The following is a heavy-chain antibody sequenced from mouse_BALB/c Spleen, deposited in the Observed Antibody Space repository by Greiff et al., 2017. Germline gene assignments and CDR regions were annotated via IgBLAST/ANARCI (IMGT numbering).Heavy chain of an antibody. D-gene: IGHD2-10*01. V-gene: IGHV2-6-7*01. CDR3: ARVPYYYYAMDY. J-gene: IGHJ4*01. CDR2: IWGDGST. CDR1: GFSLTGYG. Sequence: QVQLKESGPGLVAPSQSLSITCTVSGFSLTGYGVNWVRQPPGKGLEWLGMIWGDGSTDYNSALKSRLSISKDNSKSQVFLQMNSLQTDDTARYYCARVPYYYYAMDYWGQGTTVTVSS.